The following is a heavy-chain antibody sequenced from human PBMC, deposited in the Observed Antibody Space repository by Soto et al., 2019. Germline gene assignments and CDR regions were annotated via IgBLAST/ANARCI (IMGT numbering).Heavy chain of an antibody. CDR3: AKDLGFSGGRCPPADV. D-gene: IGHD2-15*01. CDR1: GFTFDDYA. V-gene: IGHV3-9*01. CDR2: ISWNSGRI. J-gene: IGHJ3*01. Sequence: EVHLVESGGDWVQPGRSLRLACVVSGFTFDDYAMHWVRQAPGKGLEWVSGISWNSGRIDYADSVKGRFIISRDNGKNSMYLQMNRLRPEDTALYYCAKDLGFSGGRCPPADVWGRGTMVTVSS.